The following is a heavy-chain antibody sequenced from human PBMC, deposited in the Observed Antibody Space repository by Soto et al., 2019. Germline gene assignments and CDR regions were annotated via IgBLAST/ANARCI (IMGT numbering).Heavy chain of an antibody. Sequence: QVQLVQSGAEVKKPESSVKVSCKTSGGTFVRHVISWVRQAPGQGPEWMGKINPLSGIPNYAQKFQDRVTFTADTDSSTAYMELSSLSSDDTAVYYCATPACGATWCSPSHNLDHWGQGTLVTVSS. CDR2: INPLSGIP. CDR1: GGTFVRHV. CDR3: ATPACGATWCSPSHNLDH. D-gene: IGHD2-21*01. J-gene: IGHJ4*02. V-gene: IGHV1-69*09.